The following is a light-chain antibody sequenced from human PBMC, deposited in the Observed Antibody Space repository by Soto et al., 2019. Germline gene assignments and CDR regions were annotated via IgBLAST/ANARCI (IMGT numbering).Light chain of an antibody. CDR1: QSVSSY. J-gene: IGKJ5*01. Sequence: RASQSVSSYLAWFQQKPGQAPRLLIYGASTRTTGIPDRFSGSGCGTDFTLSVGSLEPRDFAVYHCLYYGRSCLPFAEGTRLEIK. V-gene: IGKV3-20*01. CDR3: LYYGRSCLP. CDR2: GAS.